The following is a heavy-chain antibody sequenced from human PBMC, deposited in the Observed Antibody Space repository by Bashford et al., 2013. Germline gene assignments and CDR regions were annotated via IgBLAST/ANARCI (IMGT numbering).Heavy chain of an antibody. CDR3: VRDTPTTRWASSTTGSTS. CDR2: ISGSSGST. Sequence: VRQAPGKGLEWVSAISGSSGSTYYADSVRGRFTISRDNAQNSLYLQMSSLRVEDGATYYCVRDTPTTRWASSTTGSTSWGPGTTVTVSS. D-gene: IGHD1-26*01. V-gene: IGHV3-23*01. J-gene: IGHJ6*02.